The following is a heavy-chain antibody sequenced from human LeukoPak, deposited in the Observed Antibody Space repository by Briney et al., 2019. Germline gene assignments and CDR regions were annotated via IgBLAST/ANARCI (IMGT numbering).Heavy chain of an antibody. CDR1: GASLSSSIYY. CDR2: IYYSGST. V-gene: IGHV4-39*01. D-gene: IGHD3-10*02. J-gene: IGHJ4*02. CDR3: ARQTLFEN. Sequence: SETLSLTCTVSGASLSSSIYYWGWIRQPPGKGLEWIGSIYYSGSTYYNPSLKSRVTISVDTSKNQFSLKLTSVTAADTAVYYCARQTLFENWGQGTLVTVSS.